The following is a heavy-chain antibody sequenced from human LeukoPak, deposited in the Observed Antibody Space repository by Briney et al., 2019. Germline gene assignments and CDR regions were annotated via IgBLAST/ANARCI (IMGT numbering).Heavy chain of an antibody. CDR1: GYTFTGYY. CDR2: INPNSGGT. D-gene: IGHD2-21*02. Sequence: ASVKVSCKASGYTFTGYYMHWVRQAPGQGLEWMGWINPNSGGTNYAQKFQGRVTMTRDTSISTAYMELSRLRSDDTAVYYCARADKCGGDCYSVWYYYYGMDVWGQGTTVTVSS. J-gene: IGHJ6*02. CDR3: ARADKCGGDCYSVWYYYYGMDV. V-gene: IGHV1-2*02.